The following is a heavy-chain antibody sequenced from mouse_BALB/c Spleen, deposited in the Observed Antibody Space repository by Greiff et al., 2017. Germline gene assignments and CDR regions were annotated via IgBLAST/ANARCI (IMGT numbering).Heavy chain of an antibody. V-gene: IGHV1S127*01. CDR1: GYTFTSYW. CDR2: IDPSDSYT. J-gene: IGHJ2*01. Sequence: VQLQQPGAELVKPGASVKMSCKASGYTFTSYWMHWVKQRPGQGLEWIGVIDPSDSYTSYNQKFKGKATLTVDTSSSTAYMQLSSLTSEDSAVYYCTKPTTVVGDFDYWGQGTTLTVSS. D-gene: IGHD1-1*01. CDR3: TKPTTVVGDFDY.